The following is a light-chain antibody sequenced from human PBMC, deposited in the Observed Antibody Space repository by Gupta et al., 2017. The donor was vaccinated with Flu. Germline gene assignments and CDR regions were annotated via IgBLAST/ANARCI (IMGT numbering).Light chain of an antibody. CDR1: SSDIGSNIY. Sequence: SALTQPPSASGSPGQTVTISCTGTSSDIGSNIYVSWYQQHPGKAPRLLIYEVSKRPSGVPPRISASKSGNTASLTISGLQSEDEADYYCNSYGAGDTFFFGTGTKVTV. V-gene: IGLV2-8*01. J-gene: IGLJ1*01. CDR2: EVS. CDR3: NSYGAGDTFF.